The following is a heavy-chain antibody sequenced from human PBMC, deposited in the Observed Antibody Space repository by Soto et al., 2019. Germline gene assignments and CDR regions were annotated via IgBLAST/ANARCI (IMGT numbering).Heavy chain of an antibody. Sequence: DSLKVSLTDVGSTFTSYASPWLRQPPGQRVECMGLINAGNGNTKYSQKFQGRVTITRDTSASTAYMELSSLRSEDTAVYYCASERSAGYSSSWYGNYYYYGMDVWGQGTTVTLSS. J-gene: IGHJ6*02. CDR2: INAGNGNT. CDR1: GSTFTSYA. V-gene: IGHV1-3*01. D-gene: IGHD6-13*01. CDR3: ASERSAGYSSSWYGNYYYYGMDV.